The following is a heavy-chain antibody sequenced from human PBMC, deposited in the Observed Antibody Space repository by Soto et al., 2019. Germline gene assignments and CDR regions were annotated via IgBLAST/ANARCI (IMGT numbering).Heavy chain of an antibody. Sequence: QVHLVQSGAEVKEPGSSVKVSCKASGGSITKYGISWVRQAPGKGLEWMGGIIPIFGSESYAQKLRGRVTMTADESTNTAYVELRGLRSEDTAVYYCAIRGIAAAGTEDRWLDTWGQGTLVTVSS. CDR1: GGSITKYG. CDR3: AIRGIAAAGTEDRWLDT. V-gene: IGHV1-69*12. J-gene: IGHJ5*02. CDR2: IIPIFGSE. D-gene: IGHD6-13*01.